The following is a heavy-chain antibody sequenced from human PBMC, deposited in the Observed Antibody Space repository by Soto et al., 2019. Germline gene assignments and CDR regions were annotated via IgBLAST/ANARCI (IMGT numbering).Heavy chain of an antibody. CDR3: AHRHRASAGIFDL. J-gene: IGHJ4*02. CDR1: GFSLTTSAVG. Sequence: QITLKESGPTLVKPTQTLTLTCTFSGFSLTTSAVGVGWIRQPPGKALEWLTVIYGDDDQRSSPSLRSRLTISKDTSKNQVVLRMTNMDPVDTDTYYCAHRHRASAGIFDLWGQGTLVTVS. V-gene: IGHV2-5*02. CDR2: IYGDDDQ.